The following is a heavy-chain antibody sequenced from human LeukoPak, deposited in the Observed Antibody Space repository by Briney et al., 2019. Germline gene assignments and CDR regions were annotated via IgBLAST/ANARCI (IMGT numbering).Heavy chain of an antibody. V-gene: IGHV3-30*18. Sequence: GRSLRLSCAASGFTFSSYVMHWVRQAPGKGLEWVAVISYDGSNKYYADSVKGRFTISRDNSKNTLYLQMNSLRAEDTAVYYCAKGRRGYSSGWYDFYYYGMDVWGQGTTVTVSS. CDR1: GFTFSSYV. CDR3: AKGRRGYSSGWYDFYYYGMDV. J-gene: IGHJ6*02. D-gene: IGHD6-19*01. CDR2: ISYDGSNK.